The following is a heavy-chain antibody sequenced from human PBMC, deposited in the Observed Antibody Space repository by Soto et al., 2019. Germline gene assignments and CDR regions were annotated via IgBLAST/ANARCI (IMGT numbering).Heavy chain of an antibody. CDR2: IYYSGST. CDR3: ARENSGYDF. V-gene: IGHV4-30-4*01. CDR1: GGSISRGDYY. D-gene: IGHD5-12*01. J-gene: IGHJ4*02. Sequence: SETLSLTCTVSGGSISRGDYYWSWILQPPGKGLEWIGYIYYSGSTYYNPSLKSRVTISVDTSKNQFSLKLSSVTAADTAVYYCARENSGYDFWGQGTLVTVS.